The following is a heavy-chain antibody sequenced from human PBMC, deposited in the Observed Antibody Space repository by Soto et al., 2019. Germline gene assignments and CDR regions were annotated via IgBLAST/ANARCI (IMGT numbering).Heavy chain of an antibody. J-gene: IGHJ6*02. CDR3: ARHNGPLYVGYYYDMDV. CDR2: IYYSGYT. Sequence: SETLSLTCTVSGGSISSSSYYWGWIRQPPGKGLEWIGSIYYSGYTYYNPSLKSRVTIPVDTSKNQFSLKLSSVTAADTAVYYCARHNGPLYVGYYYDMDVWGQGTTVTVS. D-gene: IGHD3-16*01. CDR1: GGSISSSSYY. V-gene: IGHV4-39*01.